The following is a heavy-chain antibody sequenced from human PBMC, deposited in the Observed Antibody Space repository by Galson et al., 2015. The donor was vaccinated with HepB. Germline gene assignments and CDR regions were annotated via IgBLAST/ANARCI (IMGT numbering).Heavy chain of an antibody. CDR2: INPSGGST. J-gene: IGHJ3*02. CDR1: GYTFTSYY. Sequence: SVKVSCKASGYTFTSYYMHWVRQAPGQGLEWMGIINPSGGSTSYAQKFQGRVTMTRDTSTSTVYMELSSLRSEDTAVYYCARVDYDSSGYGPTDAFDIWGQGTMVTVSS. D-gene: IGHD3-22*01. CDR3: ARVDYDSSGYGPTDAFDI. V-gene: IGHV1-46*03.